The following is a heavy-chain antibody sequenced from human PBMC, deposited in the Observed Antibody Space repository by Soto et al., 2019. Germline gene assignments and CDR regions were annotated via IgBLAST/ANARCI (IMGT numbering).Heavy chain of an antibody. CDR1: GFTFSSYA. Sequence: EVQLLESGGGLVQPGGSLRLSCAASGFTFSSYAMSWVRQAPGKGLEWVSIISDSGGSTYYADSVKGRFTISRDNYKNTLDLQMNSLRAEDTALYYCAKDWSRAPRGGIGCWGQGALVNVSS. CDR2: ISDSGGST. J-gene: IGHJ4*02. D-gene: IGHD3-3*01. CDR3: AKDWSRAPRGGIGC. V-gene: IGHV3-23*01.